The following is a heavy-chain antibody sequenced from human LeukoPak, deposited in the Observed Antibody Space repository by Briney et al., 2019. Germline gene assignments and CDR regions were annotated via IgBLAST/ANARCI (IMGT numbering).Heavy chain of an antibody. V-gene: IGHV5-51*01. D-gene: IGHD1-26*01. CDR3: ARFSGATSYYIDY. J-gene: IGHJ4*02. CDR1: GYSFTSYW. Sequence: GESLKISCKGSGYSFTSYWIGWVRQMPGKGLEWMGIIYPGDSDTRYSPSCQGQVTISADTFISPAYLQWSSLKASDSAIYYCARFSGATSYYIDYWGRGTLVTVSS. CDR2: IYPGDSDT.